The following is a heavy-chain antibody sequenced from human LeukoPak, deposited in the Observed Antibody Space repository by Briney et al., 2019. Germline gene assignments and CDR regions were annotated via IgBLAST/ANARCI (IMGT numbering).Heavy chain of an antibody. CDR3: ARGHTTIFY. J-gene: IGHJ4*02. CDR2: ISSDGSST. Sequence: GGSLRLSCAASGVTFSSYWMHWVRQAPGKGLVWVSRISSDGSSTIYADSVKGRFTISRDNAKNSVYLQMNSLRAEDTAMYYCARGHTTIFYWGQGTLVTVSS. CDR1: GVTFSSYW. D-gene: IGHD2/OR15-2a*01. V-gene: IGHV3-74*01.